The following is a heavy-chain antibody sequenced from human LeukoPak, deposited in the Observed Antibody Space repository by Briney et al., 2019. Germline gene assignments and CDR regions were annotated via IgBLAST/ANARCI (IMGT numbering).Heavy chain of an antibody. CDR3: ARGGAARPDY. CDR1: GFTFRNYG. CDR2: ISSTSSNK. Sequence: PGGSLRLSCAASGFTFRNYGMNWVRQPPGKGPEWVSYISSTSSNKNYADSVKDRFTISRDNAKNSLYLQLNSLRAEDTAVYYCARGGAARPDYWGQGTLVTVSS. D-gene: IGHD6-6*01. V-gene: IGHV3-48*01. J-gene: IGHJ4*02.